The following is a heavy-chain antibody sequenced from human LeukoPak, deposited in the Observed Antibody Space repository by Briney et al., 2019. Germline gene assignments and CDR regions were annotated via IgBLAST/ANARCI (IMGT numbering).Heavy chain of an antibody. V-gene: IGHV3-7*01. CDR3: ARDSSPSSGDYYWDAFDS. D-gene: IGHD4-17*01. CDR2: IKKDGSDK. Sequence: GGSLRLSCVVSGFTFSNYWMSWVRQAPGKGLEWVANIKKDGSDKYYVDSVKGRFTISRDNTKNSLYLQMNSLRGEDTALYYCARDSSPSSGDYYWDAFDSWGQGTLVTVSS. J-gene: IGHJ3*02. CDR1: GFTFSNYW.